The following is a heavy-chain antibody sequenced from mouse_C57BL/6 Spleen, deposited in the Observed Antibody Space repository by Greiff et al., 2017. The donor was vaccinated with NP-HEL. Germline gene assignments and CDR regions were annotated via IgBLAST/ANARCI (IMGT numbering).Heavy chain of an antibody. D-gene: IGHD2-3*01. Sequence: EVKLLESGGGLVKPGGSLKLSCAASGFTFSDYGMHWVRQAPEKGLEWVAYISSGSSTIYYADTVKGRFTISRDNAKNTLFLQMTSLRSEDTAMYYCARDDGYYLYYAMDYWGQGTSVTVSS. V-gene: IGHV5-17*01. CDR2: ISSGSSTI. J-gene: IGHJ4*01. CDR1: GFTFSDYG. CDR3: ARDDGYYLYYAMDY.